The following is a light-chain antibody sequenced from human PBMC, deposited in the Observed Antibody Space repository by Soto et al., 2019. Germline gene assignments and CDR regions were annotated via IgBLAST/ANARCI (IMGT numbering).Light chain of an antibody. V-gene: IGKV3-15*01. J-gene: IGKJ1*01. Sequence: EMVMTQSPGTLSVSPGESATLSCRANQSVEFYLAWYQHKPGQAPRLLIYGAPNRATGVPARFSGSGSGTEFTLTISNVQSEDCAIYYCQHYNNWPRGTFGQGTKVDIK. CDR1: QSVEFY. CDR2: GAP. CDR3: QHYNNWPRGT.